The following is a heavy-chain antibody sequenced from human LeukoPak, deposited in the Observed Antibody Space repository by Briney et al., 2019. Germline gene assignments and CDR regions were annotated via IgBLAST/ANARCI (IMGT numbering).Heavy chain of an antibody. V-gene: IGHV3-33*01. J-gene: IGHJ2*01. D-gene: IGHD5-24*01. Sequence: PGGSLRLFCAASGFTFSSYGMHWVRQAPGKGLEWVAVIWYDGSNKYYADSVRGRFTISRDNAKNSLYLQMNSLRAEDTAVYYCARDSPQMVLSSYWYFDLWGRGTLVTVSS. CDR2: IWYDGSNK. CDR3: ARDSPQMVLSSYWYFDL. CDR1: GFTFSSYG.